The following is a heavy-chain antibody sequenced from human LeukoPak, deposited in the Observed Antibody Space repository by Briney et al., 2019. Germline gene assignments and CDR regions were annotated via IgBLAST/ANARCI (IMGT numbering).Heavy chain of an antibody. V-gene: IGHV1-69*05. CDR2: IIPIFGTA. J-gene: IGHJ4*02. D-gene: IGHD5-18*01. CDR1: GGTFSSYA. Sequence: SVKVSCKASGGTFSSYAISWVRQAPGQGLEWMGGIIPIFGTANYAQKFQGRVTITTDESTSTAYMELSSLRSEDTAVYYCARSGHSYGDFDYWGQGTLVTVSS. CDR3: ARSGHSYGDFDY.